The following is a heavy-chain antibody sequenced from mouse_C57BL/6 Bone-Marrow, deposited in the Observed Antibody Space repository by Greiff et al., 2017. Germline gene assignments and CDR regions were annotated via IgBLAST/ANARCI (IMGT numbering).Heavy chain of an antibody. CDR3: ARPLITTVVAYYYAMDY. V-gene: IGHV1-64*01. D-gene: IGHD1-1*01. J-gene: IGHJ4*01. CDR2: IHPNSGST. CDR1: GYTFTSYW. Sequence: QVQLQQPGAELVKPGASVKLSCKASGYTFTSYWMHWVKQRPGQGLEWIGMIHPNSGSTNYNEKFKSKATLTVDKSSSTAYMQLSSLTSEDSAVYYCARPLITTVVAYYYAMDYWGQGTSVTVSS.